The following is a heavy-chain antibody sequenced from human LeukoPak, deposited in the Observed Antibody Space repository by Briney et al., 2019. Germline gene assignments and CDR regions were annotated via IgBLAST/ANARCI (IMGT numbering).Heavy chain of an antibody. Sequence: PSETLSLTCTVSGGSISSISDYWGWIRQPPGKGLEWIGSIYYSGSTNYNPSLKSRVTISVDTSKNQFSLKLSSVTAADTAVYYCARGDDSSGYSTFDIWGQGTMVTVSS. V-gene: IGHV4-39*07. CDR1: GGSISSISDY. D-gene: IGHD3-22*01. J-gene: IGHJ3*02. CDR2: IYYSGST. CDR3: ARGDDSSGYSTFDI.